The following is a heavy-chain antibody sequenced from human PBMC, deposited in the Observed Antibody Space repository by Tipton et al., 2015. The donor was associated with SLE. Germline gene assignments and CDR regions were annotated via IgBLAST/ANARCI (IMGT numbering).Heavy chain of an antibody. CDR3: VRDSETRTPYYYGMDV. D-gene: IGHD4-23*01. J-gene: IGHJ6*02. CDR1: GFTFSDYY. V-gene: IGHV3-11*04. Sequence: SLRLSCAASGFTFSDYYMSWIRQAPGKGLEWVSYISSSGSTIYYADSVKGRFTISRDNAKNSLYLQMSSLRVEDTGVYYCVRDSETRTPYYYGMDVWGQGTTVTVSS. CDR2: ISSSGSTI.